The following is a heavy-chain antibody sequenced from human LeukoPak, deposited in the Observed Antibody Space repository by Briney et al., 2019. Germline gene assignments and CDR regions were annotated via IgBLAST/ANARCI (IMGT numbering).Heavy chain of an antibody. CDR2: ISYDGSNK. D-gene: IGHD2-2*01. CDR1: GFTFSSYA. J-gene: IGHJ1*01. Sequence: GSLRLSCAVSGFTFSSYAMHWVRQAPGKGLEWVAVISYDGSNKYYADSVKGRFTISRDNSKNTLYLQMNSLRAEDTAVYYCARIKRYCSSTSCSAEYFQHWGQGTLVTVSS. V-gene: IGHV3-30-3*01. CDR3: ARIKRYCSSTSCSAEYFQH.